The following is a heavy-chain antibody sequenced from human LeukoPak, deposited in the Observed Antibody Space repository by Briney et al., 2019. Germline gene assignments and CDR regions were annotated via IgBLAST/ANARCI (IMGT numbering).Heavy chain of an antibody. J-gene: IGHJ6*03. CDR3: ARAPSIAARPSYYYYMDV. D-gene: IGHD6-6*01. CDR1: GYTFTSYD. Sequence: AASVKVSCKASGYTFTSYDINWVRQATGQGLEWMGWMNPNSGNTGYAQKFQGRVTMTRNTSISTAYMELSSLRSEDTAVYYCARAPSIAARPSYYYYMDVWGKGTTVTVSS. V-gene: IGHV1-8*01. CDR2: MNPNSGNT.